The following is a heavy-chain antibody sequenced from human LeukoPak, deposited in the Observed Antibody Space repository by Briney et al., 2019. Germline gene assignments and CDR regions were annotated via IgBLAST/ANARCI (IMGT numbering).Heavy chain of an antibody. Sequence: GGSLRLSCADSGFTFSSYWMHWVRQAPGKGLMWVSRMKSDGSSTSYADSVKGRFTISRDNAKNTLYLQMNSLRAEDTAVYYCALRQGGSYTGESDYWGQGTLVTVSS. D-gene: IGHD3-10*01. CDR2: MKSDGSST. J-gene: IGHJ4*02. CDR1: GFTFSSYW. V-gene: IGHV3-74*01. CDR3: ALRQGGSYTGESDY.